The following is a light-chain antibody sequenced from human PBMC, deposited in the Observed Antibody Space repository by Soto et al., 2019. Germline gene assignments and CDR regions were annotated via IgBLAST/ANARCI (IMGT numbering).Light chain of an antibody. V-gene: IGKV1-39*01. J-gene: IGKJ2*01. Sequence: DIQMTQSPSSLSVSVGDRVTITCRASQSISSYLNWYQQKPGKAPKLLIYAASSLQSGVPSRFSGSGSGTDFTLTISSLQPEDFATYYCQQSYSTLPYTFGQGTKVDIK. CDR3: QQSYSTLPYT. CDR2: AAS. CDR1: QSISSY.